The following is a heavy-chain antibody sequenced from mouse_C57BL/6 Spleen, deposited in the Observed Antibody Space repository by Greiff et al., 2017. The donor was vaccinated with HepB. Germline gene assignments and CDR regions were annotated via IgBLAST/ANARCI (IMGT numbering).Heavy chain of an antibody. J-gene: IGHJ4*01. D-gene: IGHD1-1*01. CDR3: ARSLYYYGSSLYAMDY. V-gene: IGHV7-3*01. CDR1: GFTFTDYY. CDR2: IRNKANGYTT. Sequence: EVKLMESGGGLVQPGGSLSLSCAASGFTFTDYYMSWVRQPPGKALEWLGFIRNKANGYTTEYSASVKGRFTISRDNSQSILYLQMNALRAEDSATYYCARSLYYYGSSLYAMDYWGQGTSVTVSS.